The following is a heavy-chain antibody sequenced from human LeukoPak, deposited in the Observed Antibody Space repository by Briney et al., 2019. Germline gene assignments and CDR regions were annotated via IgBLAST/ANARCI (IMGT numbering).Heavy chain of an antibody. J-gene: IGHJ6*02. CDR2: ISYDGNNK. CDR1: GFTFSSYA. Sequence: GGSLGLSCAASGFTFSSYAMHWVRQAPGKGLEWVAVISYDGNNKYYADSVKGRFTISRDNSKNTLYLQMNSLRAEDTAVYYCARSWLTGYYYYGMDVWGQGTTVTVSS. D-gene: IGHD1-14*01. CDR3: ARSWLTGYYYYGMDV. V-gene: IGHV3-30-3*01.